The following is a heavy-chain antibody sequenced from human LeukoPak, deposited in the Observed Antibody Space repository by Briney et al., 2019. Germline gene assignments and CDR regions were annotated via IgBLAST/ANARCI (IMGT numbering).Heavy chain of an antibody. V-gene: IGHV3-23*01. Sequence: GGSLRLPCAASGFTFASYDMSWVRQTPGKGLEWVSVIIGSVASTYYADSVKGRFNISRDTSTNTLYLQMNSLRADDTAVYYCAKGGYDYVEVGYFDYWGQGTLVTVSS. CDR1: GFTFASYD. CDR3: AKGGYDYVEVGYFDY. J-gene: IGHJ4*02. D-gene: IGHD5-12*01. CDR2: IIGSVAST.